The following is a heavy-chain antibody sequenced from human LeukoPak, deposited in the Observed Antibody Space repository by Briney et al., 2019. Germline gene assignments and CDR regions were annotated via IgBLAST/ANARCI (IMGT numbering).Heavy chain of an antibody. CDR2: VNYSGNT. CDR1: GGSISGHY. V-gene: IGHV4-34*01. D-gene: IGHD3-9*01. CDR3: ARHVEGVRFTTFLAY. J-gene: IGHJ4*02. Sequence: SETLSLTCSVSGGSISGHYWSWIRQTLGKGLEWIGEVNYSGNTNYNPSVKSRVAISVDMSRNHFSLRLNSVTAADTAVYYCARHVEGVRFTTFLAYWGQGTLVTVSS.